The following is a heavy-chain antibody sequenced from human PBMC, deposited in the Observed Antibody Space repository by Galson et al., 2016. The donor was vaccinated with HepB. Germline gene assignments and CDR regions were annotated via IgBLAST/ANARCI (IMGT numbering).Heavy chain of an antibody. CDR1: GDIFSNYA. J-gene: IGHJ5*02. D-gene: IGHD2-15*01. CDR3: ARGTYCTGGTCYGPLYNWFDP. CDR2: IIPISGTA. V-gene: IGHV1-69*06. Sequence: SVKVSCKASGDIFSNYAISWVRQAPGQGLEWMGEIIPISGTANYAQKFQGRVTITADKSTSTAYMELNSLRSEDTAVYYCARGTYCTGGTCYGPLYNWFDPWGPGTLVTVSS.